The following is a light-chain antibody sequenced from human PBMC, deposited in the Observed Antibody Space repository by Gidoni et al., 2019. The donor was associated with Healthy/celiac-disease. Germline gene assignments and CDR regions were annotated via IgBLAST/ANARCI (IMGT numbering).Light chain of an antibody. CDR1: KSVSSN. CDR3: QQYNNWWT. CDR2: GAS. J-gene: IGKJ1*01. Sequence: EIVMTKSPATLSVSPGERATLSCRASKSVSSNLAWYQQKPGQAPRLLIYGASTRATGIPARFSGSGSGTEFTLTISSLQSEDFAVYYCQQYNNWWTFGQGTKVEIK. V-gene: IGKV3-15*01.